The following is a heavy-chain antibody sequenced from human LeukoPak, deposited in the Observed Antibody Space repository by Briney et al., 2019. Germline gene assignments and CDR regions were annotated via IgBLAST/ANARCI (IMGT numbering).Heavy chain of an antibody. D-gene: IGHD3-22*01. CDR2: ISSSISYT. Sequence: GGSLRLSCAASEFTFSSYAMSWVRQAPGKGLEWISSISSSISYTYYADSVKGRFTISRDNAKNSLYLQMNSLRAEDTAVYYCARVIQSVSDDGSGYYSSSYMDFWGQGTLVTVSS. J-gene: IGHJ4*02. V-gene: IGHV3-21*01. CDR1: EFTFSSYA. CDR3: ARVIQSVSDDGSGYYSSSYMDF.